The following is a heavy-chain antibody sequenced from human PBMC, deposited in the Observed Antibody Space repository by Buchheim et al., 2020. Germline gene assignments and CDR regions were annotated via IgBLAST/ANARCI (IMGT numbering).Heavy chain of an antibody. CDR1: GGSFSGYY. J-gene: IGHJ6*02. V-gene: IGHV4-34*01. D-gene: IGHD2-2*01. CDR3: ARVFLGYCSSTSCYFDYYYGMDV. CDR2: INHSGST. Sequence: QVQLQQWGAGLLKPSETLSLTCAVYGGSFSGYYWSWIRQPPGKGLEWIGEINHSGSTNYNPSLKSRVTISVDTSKNQFSLKLSSVTAADTAVYYCARVFLGYCSSTSCYFDYYYGMDVWGQGTT.